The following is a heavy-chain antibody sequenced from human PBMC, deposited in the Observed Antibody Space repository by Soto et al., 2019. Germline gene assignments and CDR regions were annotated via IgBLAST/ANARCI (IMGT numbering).Heavy chain of an antibody. CDR1: GFTFSTSA. J-gene: IGHJ4*02. CDR3: GRDVSSVGLDFDY. Sequence: GGSLRLSCAASGFTFSTSAMHWVRQAPGKGLQWVGIISYDGNNNYYADSVKGRFTISRDNSRNTLYLEMHSLRPEDTAMYYCGRDVSSVGLDFDYWGREPLVPVSS. D-gene: IGHD6-19*01. V-gene: IGHV3-30-3*01. CDR2: ISYDGNNN.